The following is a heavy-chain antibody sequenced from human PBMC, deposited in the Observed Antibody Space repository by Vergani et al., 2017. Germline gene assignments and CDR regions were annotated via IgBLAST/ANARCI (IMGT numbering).Heavy chain of an antibody. J-gene: IGHJ5*02. V-gene: IGHV4-34*09. CDR2: INHSGST. CDR1: GGSFSGYY. CDR3: ARGGQSFDP. Sequence: QVQLQESGPGLVKPSQTLSLTCTVSGGSFSGYYWSWIRQPPGKGLEWIGEINHSGSTNYNPSLKSRVTISVDTSKNQFSLKLSSVTAADTAVYYCARGGQSFDPWGQGTLVTVSS.